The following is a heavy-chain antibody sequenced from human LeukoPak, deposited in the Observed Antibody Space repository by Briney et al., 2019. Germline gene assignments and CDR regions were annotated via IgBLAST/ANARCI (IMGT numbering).Heavy chain of an antibody. Sequence: SETLSLTCAVSGGSIKSNNWWSWVRQPPGKGLEWIGEIYHSGSTNYNPSLKSRVTISVDTSKNQFSLKLSSVTAADTAVYYCARGRGRVGATFLGYYYGMDVWGQGTTVTVSS. CDR2: IYHSGST. D-gene: IGHD1-26*01. CDR1: GGSIKSNNW. CDR3: ARGRGRVGATFLGYYYGMDV. V-gene: IGHV4-4*02. J-gene: IGHJ6*02.